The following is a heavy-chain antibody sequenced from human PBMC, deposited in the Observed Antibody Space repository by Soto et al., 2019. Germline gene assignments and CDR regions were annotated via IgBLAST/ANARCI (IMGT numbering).Heavy chain of an antibody. CDR2: IWYDESDK. Sequence: QVQLVESGGGVVQPGRSLRLSCAASGFTFSNYGMHWVRQAPDKGLEWVAGIWYDESDKDYVDSVKGRFTISRDTSKKTLYLLMNSLRVEDTAVYYCARGSEYDSVYGLDYWGQGTLVTVSS. J-gene: IGHJ4*02. CDR1: GFTFSNYG. D-gene: IGHD5-12*01. V-gene: IGHV3-33*01. CDR3: ARGSEYDSVYGLDY.